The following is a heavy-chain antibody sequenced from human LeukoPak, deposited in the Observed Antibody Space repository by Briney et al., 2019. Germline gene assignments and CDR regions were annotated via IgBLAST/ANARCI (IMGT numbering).Heavy chain of an antibody. CDR3: ARKLRSGNYYYYYMDV. D-gene: IGHD6-25*01. CDR2: IWYDGSNK. J-gene: IGHJ6*03. V-gene: IGHV3-33*03. Sequence: GGSLRLSCAASGFTFSSYGMHWVRQAPGKGLEWVAVIWYDGSNKYYADSVKGRFTISRDNAKNSLYLQMNSLRAEDTALYYCARKLRSGNYYYYYMDVWGKGTTVTVSS. CDR1: GFTFSSYG.